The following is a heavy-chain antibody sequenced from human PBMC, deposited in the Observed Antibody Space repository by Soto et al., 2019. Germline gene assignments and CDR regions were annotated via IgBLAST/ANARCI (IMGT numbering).Heavy chain of an antibody. V-gene: IGHV4-39*01. CDR1: GGSISTSAYY. J-gene: IGHJ4*02. CDR3: ARREYSNSWHFDY. Sequence: SETLSLTCTVSGGSISTSAYYWAWIRQPPGKGLVWIGSMHYSGTTNYSPSLRSRITISIDTSKNQFSLTLTSVTAADTAVYYCARREYSNSWHFDYWGQGTLVTVSS. CDR2: MHYSGTT. D-gene: IGHD6-13*01.